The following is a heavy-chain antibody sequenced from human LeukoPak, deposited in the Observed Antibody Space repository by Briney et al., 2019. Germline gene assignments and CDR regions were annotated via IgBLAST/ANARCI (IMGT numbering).Heavy chain of an antibody. CDR1: GGSISISNYY. CDR3: ARTPLTYFDY. V-gene: IGHV4-39*01. Sequence: KSSETLSLTCTVSGGSISISNYYWGWIRQPPGKGLEWIASIYYSGTSYYNPSLKSRVTISVDTSKSQFSLELSSVTAADTAVYYCARTPLTYFDYWGQGTLVTVSS. CDR2: IYYSGTS. J-gene: IGHJ4*02. D-gene: IGHD2-15*01.